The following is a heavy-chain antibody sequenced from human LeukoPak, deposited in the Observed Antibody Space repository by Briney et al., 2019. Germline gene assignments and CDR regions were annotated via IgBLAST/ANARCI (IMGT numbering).Heavy chain of an antibody. J-gene: IGHJ4*02. CDR1: GFTFSDAW. CDR3: TTATMIRGVSDY. D-gene: IGHD3-10*01. Sequence: GGSLRLSCADSGFTFSDAWMSWVHQAPGGGLEWVGRIKSKTDVAATDYAAPVKGRFTISRDDSKNTLFLQMNSLRTEDTAVYYCTTATMIRGVSDYWGQGTLVTVSS. CDR2: IKSKTDVAAT. V-gene: IGHV3-15*01.